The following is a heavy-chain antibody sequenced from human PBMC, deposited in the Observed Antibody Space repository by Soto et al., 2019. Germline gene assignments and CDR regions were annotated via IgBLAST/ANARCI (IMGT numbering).Heavy chain of an antibody. J-gene: IGHJ4*02. V-gene: IGHV3-33*01. D-gene: IGHD3-3*01. CDR1: GFTLSSYG. Sequence: QVQLVESGGGVVQPGRSLRLSCAASGFTLSSYGMHWVRQAPGKGLEWVAVIWYDGSNKYYADSVKGRFTISRDNSKNTLYLQMNSLRAEDTAVYYCARVGEWKERFFDYWGQGTLVTVSS. CDR2: IWYDGSNK. CDR3: ARVGEWKERFFDY.